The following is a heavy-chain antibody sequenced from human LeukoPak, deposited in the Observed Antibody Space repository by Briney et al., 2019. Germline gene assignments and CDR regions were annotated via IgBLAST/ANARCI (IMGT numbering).Heavy chain of an antibody. D-gene: IGHD3-22*01. V-gene: IGHV3-21*01. CDR2: ISRSSSYI. CDR1: GFTFISYS. Sequence: GGSLRLSCAASGFTFISYSMNWVRQAPGKGLEWVSSISRSSSYIYYADSVKGRFTISRDNAKNSLYLQMNSLRAEDTAVYYCARASPLHYYDSSGYPGPHDALDIWGQGTMVTVSS. CDR3: ARASPLHYYDSSGYPGPHDALDI. J-gene: IGHJ3*02.